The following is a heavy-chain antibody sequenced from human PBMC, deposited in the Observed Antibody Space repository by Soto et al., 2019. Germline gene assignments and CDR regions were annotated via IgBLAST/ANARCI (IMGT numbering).Heavy chain of an antibody. CDR2: IKQDGSEK. V-gene: IGHV3-7*03. Sequence: GGSLRLSCAASGFTFSSYWMSWVRQAPGKGLEWVANIKQDGSEKYYVDSVKGRFTISRDNAKNSLYLQMNSLRAEDTAVYYCARVELTYYYYYSMDVWGQGTTVTVSS. J-gene: IGHJ6*02. CDR1: GFTFSSYW. CDR3: ARVELTYYYYYSMDV. D-gene: IGHD3-10*01.